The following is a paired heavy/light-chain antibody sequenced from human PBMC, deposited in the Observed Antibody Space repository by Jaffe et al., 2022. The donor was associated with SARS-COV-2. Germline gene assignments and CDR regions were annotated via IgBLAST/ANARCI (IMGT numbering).Light chain of an antibody. Sequence: QSVLTQPPSVSGAPGQRVTISCTGSSSNIGAGYDVHWYQQVPGTAPQLLIYATNNRPSGVPDRFSGSKSGTSAALAITGLQAEDEADYYCQSYDSRLSGSWVFGGGTKLTVL. CDR3: QSYDSRLSGSWV. CDR1: SSNIGAGYD. CDR2: ATN. V-gene: IGLV1-40*01. J-gene: IGLJ3*02.
Heavy chain of an antibody. CDR3: VKEGDGYNNAFEI. CDR2: ISTKGSRA. J-gene: IGHJ3*02. Sequence: EVQLVESGGGLVQPGGSLRISCSASGFTFSISPIHWVRQAPGKGPEYVSTISTKGSRAYYADSVKGRFTVSRDNSKNTLYLQMSSLRVEDTAVYYCVKEGDGYNNAFEIWGQGTTVTVSS. CDR1: GFTFSISP. V-gene: IGHV3-64D*09. D-gene: IGHD5-12*01.